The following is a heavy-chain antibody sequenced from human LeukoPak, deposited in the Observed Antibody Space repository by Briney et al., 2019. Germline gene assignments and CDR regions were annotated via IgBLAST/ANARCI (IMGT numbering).Heavy chain of an antibody. CDR3: TSRFTIFGVAHDY. Sequence: PGGSLKLSCAASGFTFSGSAMHWVRQASGKGLEWVGRIRSKANSYATAYAASVKGRFTISRDDSKNTAYLQMNSLKTEDTAVYYCTSRFTIFGVAHDYWGQGTLVTVSS. D-gene: IGHD3-3*01. V-gene: IGHV3-73*01. CDR1: GFTFSGSA. J-gene: IGHJ4*02. CDR2: IRSKANSYAT.